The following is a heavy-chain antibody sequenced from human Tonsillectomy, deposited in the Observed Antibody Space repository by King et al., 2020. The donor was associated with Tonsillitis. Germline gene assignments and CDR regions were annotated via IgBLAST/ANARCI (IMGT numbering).Heavy chain of an antibody. CDR1: GFTFSSYW. CDR3: ARGHYGSGRNQFDY. Sequence: VQLVESWGGFVQPGGSLRLSCAASGFTFSSYWMTWGRQAPGKGLEWVGNIKEGGREKYYVDSVKGRFTISRDNAKNSPYLQMNSLRAEDTAVYYCARGHYGSGRNQFDYWGQGTLVTVSS. D-gene: IGHD3-10*01. V-gene: IGHV3-7*04. J-gene: IGHJ4*02. CDR2: IKEGGREK.